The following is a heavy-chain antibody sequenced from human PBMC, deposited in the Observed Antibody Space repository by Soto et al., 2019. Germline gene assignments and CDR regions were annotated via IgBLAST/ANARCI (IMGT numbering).Heavy chain of an antibody. V-gene: IGHV3-30*03. Sequence: QVQLVESGGGVVQPGRSLRLSCAASGFTFSNYGMHWVRQAPGKGLDWVAVISYDGSIEYYSESVKGRFTMSRDNSEKTVYLQMNSRRTEDTAVYFCGRDWVWFGAHPIDNWGQGTLVTVSS. CDR3: GRDWVWFGAHPIDN. D-gene: IGHD3-10*01. CDR2: ISYDGSIE. J-gene: IGHJ4*02. CDR1: GFTFSNYG.